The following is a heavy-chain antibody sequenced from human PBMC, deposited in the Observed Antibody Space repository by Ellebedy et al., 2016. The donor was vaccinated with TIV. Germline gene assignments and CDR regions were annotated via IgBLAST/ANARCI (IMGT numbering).Heavy chain of an antibody. D-gene: IGHD3-3*01. J-gene: IGHJ4*02. Sequence: ASVKVSCXASGYTFTSYGISWVRQAPGQGLEWMGWISAYNGNTNYAQKLQGRVTMTRDTSTSTVYMELSSLRSEDTAVYYCARALPYDFWDYWGQGTLVTVSS. CDR1: GYTFTSYG. CDR2: ISAYNGNT. CDR3: ARALPYDFWDY. V-gene: IGHV1-18*04.